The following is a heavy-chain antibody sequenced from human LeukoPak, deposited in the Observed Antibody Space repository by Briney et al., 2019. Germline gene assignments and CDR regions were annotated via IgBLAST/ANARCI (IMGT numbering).Heavy chain of an antibody. CDR2: LYTGGET. Sequence: PGGSLRLSCAASGFSVSNNYMIWVRQAPGKGLEWVSLLYTGGETNYADSVKGRFAISRDNSKNTVSLQMNSLRAEDTAVYYCARGFAPAYDFGVFDGWGQGTLVTVSS. V-gene: IGHV3-53*01. CDR3: ARGFAPAYDFGVFDG. J-gene: IGHJ4*02. D-gene: IGHD4/OR15-4a*01. CDR1: GFSVSNNY.